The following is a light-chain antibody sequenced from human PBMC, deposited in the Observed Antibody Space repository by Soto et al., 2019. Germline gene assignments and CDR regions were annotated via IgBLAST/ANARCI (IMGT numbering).Light chain of an antibody. CDR2: GAS. CDR3: QQYLITPWT. Sequence: EIVMTHSPATLSVSPGERATLSCRASQSVSSYLAWYQHKPGQAPRLLIHGASNRATGIPDRFSGSGSGTDFTLTIGRLEPEDFAVYYCQQYLITPWTFGQGTKVDI. J-gene: IGKJ1*01. V-gene: IGKV3D-15*01. CDR1: QSVSSY.